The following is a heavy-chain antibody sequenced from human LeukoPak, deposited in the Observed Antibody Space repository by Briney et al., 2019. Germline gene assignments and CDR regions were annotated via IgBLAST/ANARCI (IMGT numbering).Heavy chain of an antibody. J-gene: IGHJ4*02. D-gene: IGHD3-22*01. CDR2: IYYSGST. Sequence: SETLSLTCTVSGGSVRTEYWSWIRQPPGKGLEWIGYIYYSGSTYYNPSLKSRVTISVDTSKNQFSLKLSSVTAADTAVYYCARDSPLYDSSGYYYPFWGQGTLVTVSS. CDR1: GGSVRTEY. CDR3: ARDSPLYDSSGYYYPF. V-gene: IGHV4-30-4*01.